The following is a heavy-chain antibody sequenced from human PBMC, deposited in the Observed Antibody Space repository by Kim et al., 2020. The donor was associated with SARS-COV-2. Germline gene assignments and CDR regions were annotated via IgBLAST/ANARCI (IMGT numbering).Heavy chain of an antibody. V-gene: IGHV3-53*01. D-gene: IGHD4-17*01. Sequence: VRGRFTSSRDNSKNTLCLQMNSLRAEDTAVYYCARGYGDYFYYYYYGMDVWGQGTTVTVSS. J-gene: IGHJ6*02. CDR3: ARGYGDYFYYYYYGMDV.